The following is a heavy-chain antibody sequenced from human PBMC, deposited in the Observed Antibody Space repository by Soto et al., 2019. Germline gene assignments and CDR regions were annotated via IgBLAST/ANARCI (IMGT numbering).Heavy chain of an antibody. V-gene: IGHV3-9*01. CDR3: AKAGGVAINNYFDY. D-gene: IGHD2-21*01. J-gene: IGHJ4*02. CDR2: ISWNSGSI. CDR1: GFTFDDYA. Sequence: PGGSLRLSCAASGFTFDDYAMHWVRQAPGKGLEWVSGISWNSGSIGYADSVKGRFTISRDNAKNSLYLQMNSLRAEDTALYYCAKAGGVAINNYFDYWGKGTLVTVSS.